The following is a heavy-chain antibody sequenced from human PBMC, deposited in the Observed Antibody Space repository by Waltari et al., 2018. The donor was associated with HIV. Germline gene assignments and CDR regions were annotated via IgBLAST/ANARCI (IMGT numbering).Heavy chain of an antibody. CDR3: GSSASSSLRDAFDI. Sequence: QVQLQQWGAGLVKPSETLSLSCVVYAMSFSGYYWSWIRQTPGKGLEWLGEINHTGRTNYNPSLKSRVNMSVDTAKRQSSLKLTSVNGADSGVYYCGSSASSSLRDAFDIWGQGTLVTVSS. D-gene: IGHD2-2*01. CDR1: AMSFSGYY. J-gene: IGHJ3*02. V-gene: IGHV4-34*01. CDR2: INHTGRT.